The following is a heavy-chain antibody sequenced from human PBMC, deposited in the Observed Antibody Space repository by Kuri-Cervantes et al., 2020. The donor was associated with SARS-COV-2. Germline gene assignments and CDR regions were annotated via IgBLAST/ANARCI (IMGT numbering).Heavy chain of an antibody. D-gene: IGHD2-2*01. V-gene: IGHV4-61*10. CDR3: AVFVVPAARGFDY. CDR1: GGSISSGSYY. Sequence: LETLSLTGTVSGGSISSGSYYWSWIRQPAGKGLEWIGYIYTSGSTNYNPSLKSRVTISVDTSKTQFSLKLSSVTAADTAVYYCAVFVVPAARGFDYWGQGTLVTVSS. CDR2: IYTSGST. J-gene: IGHJ4*02.